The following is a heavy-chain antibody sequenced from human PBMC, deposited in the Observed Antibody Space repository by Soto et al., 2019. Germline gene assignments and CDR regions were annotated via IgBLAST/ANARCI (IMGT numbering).Heavy chain of an antibody. CDR1: GDSISSSYY. D-gene: IGHD2-21*01. CDR3: ARLPVVVIALGYFDL. J-gene: IGHJ5*02. V-gene: IGHV4-39*01. Sequence: QLQLQESGPGLVKPSETLSLTCTVSGDSISSSYYWGWVRQPPGKGLECIGAVYYTGFTYYNPSLKSRLTISLDTSKNQFSLRLSSVTAADTAIYYCARLPVVVIALGYFDLWGPGTLVTVSS. CDR2: VYYTGFT.